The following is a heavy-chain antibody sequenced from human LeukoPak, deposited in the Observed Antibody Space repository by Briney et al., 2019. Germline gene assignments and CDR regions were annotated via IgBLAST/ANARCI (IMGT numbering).Heavy chain of an antibody. J-gene: IGHJ2*01. CDR1: GYTFTSYD. CDR2: INPNSGNT. V-gene: IGHV1-8*01. Sequence: ASVKVSCNASGYTFTSYDITWVRQASGQGLEWMGWINPNSGNTGYAQKFQGRVTMTRSTSISTAYMELSSLRSEDTAVYYCARERAGRYLDLWGRGTLVTVSS. CDR3: ARERAGRYLDL.